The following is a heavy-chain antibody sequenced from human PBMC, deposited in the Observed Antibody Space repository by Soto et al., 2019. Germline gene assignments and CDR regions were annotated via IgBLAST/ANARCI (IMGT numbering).Heavy chain of an antibody. Sequence: EVQLVESGGDLVRPGGSLRLSCTASGFAFTNAWLSWVRLAPGKGLEWVARIKSRTDGGTTDYAAPVKGRFTISRDDSKNTLFLQMSSLKTEDTAVYYCTTDGGITVRTLFDYWGQGTLVTVSS. CDR3: TTDGGITVRTLFDY. J-gene: IGHJ4*02. D-gene: IGHD6-19*01. V-gene: IGHV3-15*01. CDR2: IKSRTDGGTT. CDR1: GFAFTNAW.